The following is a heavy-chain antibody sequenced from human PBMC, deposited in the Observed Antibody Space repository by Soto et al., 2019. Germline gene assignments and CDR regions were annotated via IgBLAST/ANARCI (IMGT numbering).Heavy chain of an antibody. CDR1: GLTFDDYA. Sequence: EVKLVESGGGLVQPGRSLRLSCAASGLTFDDYAMHWVRQAPGKGLEWVSGISWNSGSIGYADSVKGRFTISRDNAKNSLYLQMNSLRAEDTALYYCAKDGGITMVRGVITKSSGFDYWGQGTLVTVSS. D-gene: IGHD3-10*01. CDR2: ISWNSGSI. J-gene: IGHJ4*02. CDR3: AKDGGITMVRGVITKSSGFDY. V-gene: IGHV3-9*01.